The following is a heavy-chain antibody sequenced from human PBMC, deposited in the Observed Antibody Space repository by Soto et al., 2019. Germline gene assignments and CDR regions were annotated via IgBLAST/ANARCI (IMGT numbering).Heavy chain of an antibody. V-gene: IGHV2-70*01. CDR3: ARIPHYSDSYYMDY. CDR2: INWDNNE. Sequence: SGPTLVNPTQTLTLTCTFSGFSLSTLGTCVTWIRQPPGKALEWLALINWDNNEYYNPSLKTRLTISRDTSKNQVVLTMTNVDPVDTATYYCARIPHYSDSYYMDYWGQGTLVTVSS. D-gene: IGHD2-21*01. CDR1: GFSLSTLGTC. J-gene: IGHJ4*02.